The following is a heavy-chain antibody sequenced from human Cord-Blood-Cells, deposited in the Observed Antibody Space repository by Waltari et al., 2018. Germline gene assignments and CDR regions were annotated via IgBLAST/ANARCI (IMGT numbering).Heavy chain of an antibody. CDR1: GYTFTGYY. D-gene: IGHD3-9*01. J-gene: IGHJ6*03. Sequence: QVQLVQSGAEVKKPGASVKVSCKASGYTFTGYYMHWVRQAPGQGLEWMGWINPNSGGNNEEKKFQGRVTRTRDTSISTAYMELSRLRSDDTAVYYCARTGYSYYYMDVWGKGTTVTVSS. CDR3: ARTGYSYYYMDV. CDR2: INPNSGGN. V-gene: IGHV1-2*02.